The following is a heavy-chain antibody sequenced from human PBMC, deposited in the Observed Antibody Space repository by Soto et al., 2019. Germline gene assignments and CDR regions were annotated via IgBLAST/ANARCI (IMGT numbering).Heavy chain of an antibody. V-gene: IGHV3-11*01. Sequence: GGSLRLSCAASGFTLSDYYMSWIRRAPGKGLEWVSYISSSGSTIYYADSVKGRFTISRDNAKSSLYLQMNSLRAEDTAVYYCARTPIAVAGYYFDYWGQGTLVTVSS. D-gene: IGHD6-19*01. CDR3: ARTPIAVAGYYFDY. CDR1: GFTLSDYY. CDR2: ISSSGSTI. J-gene: IGHJ4*02.